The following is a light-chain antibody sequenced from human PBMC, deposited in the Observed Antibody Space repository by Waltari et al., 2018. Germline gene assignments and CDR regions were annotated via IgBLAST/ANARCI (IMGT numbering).Light chain of an antibody. J-gene: IGLJ1*01. CDR1: DLTGNY. CDR3: YSRDSSGDHLRV. Sequence: SSELTLDPAVSVALGQTVTIKFHGDDLTGNYASGYKQKPGQAPVLVIFGKNNRPSGIPDRFSGSSSGNTVSLTITGAQAEDEADYYCYSRDSSGDHLRVFGTGTRVTVL. CDR2: GKN. V-gene: IGLV3-19*01.